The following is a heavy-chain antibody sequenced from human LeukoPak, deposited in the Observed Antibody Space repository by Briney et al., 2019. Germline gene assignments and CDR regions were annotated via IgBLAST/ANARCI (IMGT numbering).Heavy chain of an antibody. Sequence: PGGSLRLSCAASGFTLSDYYMSWIRQAPGKGLEWVSYISSSGSTIYYADSVKGRFTISRDNSKNTLYLQMNSLRAEDTAVYYCAAGYDFWSGYLPIDYWGQGTLVTVSS. J-gene: IGHJ4*02. CDR3: AAGYDFWSGYLPIDY. D-gene: IGHD3-3*01. CDR1: GFTLSDYY. V-gene: IGHV3-11*01. CDR2: ISSSGSTI.